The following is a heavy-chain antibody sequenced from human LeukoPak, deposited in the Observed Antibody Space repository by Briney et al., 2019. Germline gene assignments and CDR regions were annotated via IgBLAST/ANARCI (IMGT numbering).Heavy chain of an antibody. Sequence: ASVKVSCKASGYTFTSYYMHWVRQAPGQGLEGMGIINPSGGSTSYAQKFQGRVTMTRDMSTSTVYMELSSLRSEDTAVYYCARILAVAGTDTDYWGQGTLVTVSS. CDR2: INPSGGST. J-gene: IGHJ4*02. CDR3: ARILAVAGTDTDY. V-gene: IGHV1-46*01. D-gene: IGHD6-19*01. CDR1: GYTFTSYY.